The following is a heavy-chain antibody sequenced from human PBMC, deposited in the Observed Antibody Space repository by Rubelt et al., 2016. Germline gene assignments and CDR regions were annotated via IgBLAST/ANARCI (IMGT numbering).Heavy chain of an antibody. CDR3: ARAVSYYDSSGYGYYYYMDV. CDR1: GGSISSSSYY. V-gene: IGHV4-39*07. Sequence: QLQLQESGPGLVKPSETLSLTCTVSGGSISSSSYYWGWIRPPPGKGLEWIGSIYYSGSNYYNPSLKSRVTISVDTSKNQFFLKLSSVTAADTAVYYCARAVSYYDSSGYGYYYYMDVWGKGTTVTVSS. D-gene: IGHD3-22*01. J-gene: IGHJ6*03. CDR2: IYYSGSN.